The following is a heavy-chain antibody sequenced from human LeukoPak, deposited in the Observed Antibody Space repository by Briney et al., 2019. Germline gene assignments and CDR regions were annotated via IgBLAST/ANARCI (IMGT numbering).Heavy chain of an antibody. D-gene: IGHD3-10*01. CDR1: GYTFTSYA. CDR2: INAGNGNT. J-gene: IGHJ4*02. Sequence: ASVKVFCKASGYTFTSYAMHWVRQAPGQRLEWMGWINAGNGNTKYSQEFQGRVTITRDTSASTAYMELSSLRSEDMAVYYCAREGFLYYFDYWGQGTLVTVSS. CDR3: AREGFLYYFDY. V-gene: IGHV1-3*03.